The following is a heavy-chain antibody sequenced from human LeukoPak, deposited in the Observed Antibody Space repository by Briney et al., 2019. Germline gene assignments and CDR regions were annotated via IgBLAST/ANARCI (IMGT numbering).Heavy chain of an antibody. V-gene: IGHV4-4*07. Sequence: SETLSLTCTVSGGSISNYYWNWIRQPAGKGLERIGRIYTSGSTNYNPSLKSRVTMSVDTSKNQFSLKLSSVTAADTAVYYCARANYDFWSGYSNGMDVWGQGTTVTVSS. J-gene: IGHJ6*02. CDR2: IYTSGST. D-gene: IGHD3-3*01. CDR3: ARANYDFWSGYSNGMDV. CDR1: GGSISNYY.